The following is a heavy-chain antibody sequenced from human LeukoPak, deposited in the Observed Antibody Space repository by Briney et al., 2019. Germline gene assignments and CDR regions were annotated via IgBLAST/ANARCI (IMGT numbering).Heavy chain of an antibody. CDR2: ISSSGRTK. CDR1: GFTFSSYD. Sequence: AGGSLRLSCAASGFTFSSYDMNWVRQAPGKGLEWVSYISSSGRTKYYADSVKGRFTISRDNAKNSLYLQMNSLRAEDTAVYYCAGETVGVVTAIYYYYGMDVGGQGTTVTVSS. V-gene: IGHV3-48*03. J-gene: IGHJ6*02. CDR3: AGETVGVVTAIYYYYGMDV. D-gene: IGHD2-21*02.